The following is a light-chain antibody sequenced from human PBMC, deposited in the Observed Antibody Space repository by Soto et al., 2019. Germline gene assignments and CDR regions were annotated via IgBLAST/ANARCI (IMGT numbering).Light chain of an antibody. Sequence: IVLTPSPGTLSLSPGERPTLSCRASQSVSSSYLAWYKQKPGQAPRLLIYGASSRATGIPDRFSGSGSGTDFTLTISRLEPEDFAVYYCQQYGSSPPITFGQGTRLEI. CDR1: QSVSSSY. V-gene: IGKV3-20*01. J-gene: IGKJ5*01. CDR3: QQYGSSPPIT. CDR2: GAS.